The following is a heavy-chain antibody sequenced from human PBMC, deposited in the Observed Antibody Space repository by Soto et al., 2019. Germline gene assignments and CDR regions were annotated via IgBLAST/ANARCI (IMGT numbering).Heavy chain of an antibody. CDR3: ARDLAKGGGSAGFDY. CDR1: GYTFTVYY. D-gene: IGHD1-26*01. V-gene: IGHV1-2*02. J-gene: IGHJ4*02. CDR2: INPKSGGT. Sequence: QVQLVQSGAEVKKPGASVNVSCKASGYTFTVYYMHWVRQAPGQGLESMGWINPKSGGTMYPQKFQGRVTMTWDTSISTAYMALTRLRSDDTAVYYCARDLAKGGGSAGFDYWGQGTLVTVSS.